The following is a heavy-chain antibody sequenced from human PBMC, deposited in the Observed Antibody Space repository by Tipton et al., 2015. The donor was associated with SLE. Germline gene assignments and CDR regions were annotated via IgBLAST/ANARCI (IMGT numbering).Heavy chain of an antibody. CDR2: IYHSGST. CDR3: TRGGFREPDYYYYGMDV. Sequence: TLSLTCTVSGASINSGTYHWSWIRQPAGKGLEWIGNIYHSGSTYYNPSFKSRVTISVDKSKNQFSLRLSSVTAADTAVYYCTRGGFREPDYYYYGMDVWGQGTTVTVSS. V-gene: IGHV4-61*09. D-gene: IGHD3-10*01. J-gene: IGHJ6*02. CDR1: GASINSGTYH.